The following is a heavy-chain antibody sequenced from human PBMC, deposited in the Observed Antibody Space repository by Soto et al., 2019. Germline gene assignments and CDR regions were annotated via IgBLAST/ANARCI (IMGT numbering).Heavy chain of an antibody. Sequence: PWVSLRRPGTGAAFTLSEHYIDWCRQSPGKGLECVGRSRDKAQGYSTTYDASVKGRFTTSRDESKNSVYLQMNSLKTEDTAIYYCVRTTYFSDSSVYTRFFDYLGQGTLVTVSS. V-gene: IGHV3-72*01. D-gene: IGHD3-22*01. CDR2: SRDKAQGYST. CDR3: VRTTYFSDSSVYTRFFDY. CDR1: AFTLSEHY. J-gene: IGHJ4*02.